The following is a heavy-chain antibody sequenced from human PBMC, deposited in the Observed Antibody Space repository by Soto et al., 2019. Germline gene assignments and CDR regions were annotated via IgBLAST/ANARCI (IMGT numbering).Heavy chain of an antibody. Sequence: QVQLVQSGAEVKKPGSSVKVSCQASGGSFRTSSINWVRHAPGQGLEWLGGIIPILGTGDYAQRFEDRLTISADESTSTAYMELTSLTSEDMAIYYCASDAEERGYFDYWGQGTLVTVSS. CDR1: GGSFRTSS. CDR2: IIPILGTG. V-gene: IGHV1-69*11. J-gene: IGHJ4*02. CDR3: ASDAEERGYFDY.